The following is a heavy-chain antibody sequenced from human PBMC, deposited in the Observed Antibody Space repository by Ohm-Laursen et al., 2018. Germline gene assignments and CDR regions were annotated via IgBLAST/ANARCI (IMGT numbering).Heavy chain of an antibody. CDR1: GFTFSSYA. D-gene: IGHD3-22*01. J-gene: IGHJ4*02. CDR2: LSASGGHT. CDR3: AKDSSHPYYYDGSGLDY. V-gene: IGHV3-23*01. Sequence: SLRLSCAASGFTFSSYAMSWVRQAPGKGLEWVSTLSASGGHTYYADSVKGRFTISRDNAKNSLYLQMNSLRAEDTALYYCAKDSSHPYYYDGSGLDYWGQGSVVTVSS.